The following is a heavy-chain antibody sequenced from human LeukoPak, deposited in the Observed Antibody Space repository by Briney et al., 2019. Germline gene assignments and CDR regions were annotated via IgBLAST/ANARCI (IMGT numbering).Heavy chain of an antibody. CDR1: GFTFSDYY. Sequence: LRLSCAASGFTFSDYYMSWIRQAPGKGLEWIGEINHSGSTNYNPSLKSRVTISVDTSKNQFSLKLSSVTAADTAVYYCARGSYSSSWYRVPFDPWGQGTLVTVSS. CDR3: ARGSYSSSWYRVPFDP. CDR2: INHSGST. J-gene: IGHJ5*02. D-gene: IGHD6-13*01. V-gene: IGHV4-34*01.